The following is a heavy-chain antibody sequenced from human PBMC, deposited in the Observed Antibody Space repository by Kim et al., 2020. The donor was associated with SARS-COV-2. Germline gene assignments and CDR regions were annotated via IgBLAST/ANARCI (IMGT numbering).Heavy chain of an antibody. D-gene: IGHD3-10*01. CDR1: GFTMSYG. J-gene: IGHJ4*02. Sequence: GGSLRLSCVASGFTMSYGMAWVRRAPGKGLEWVSAISGRGDTTYYADSVKGRFSISRENSKTTKIYLQMNNLRVEDTALYFCAKARLGRAVTGWGSELDSWGQGTPVTVSS. V-gene: IGHV3-23*01. CDR2: ISGRGDTT. CDR3: AKARLGRAVTGWGSELDS.